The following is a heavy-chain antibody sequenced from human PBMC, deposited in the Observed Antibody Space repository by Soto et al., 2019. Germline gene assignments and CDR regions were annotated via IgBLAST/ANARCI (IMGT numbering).Heavy chain of an antibody. CDR1: GFTFSSYG. CDR3: AKVATYYFDY. Sequence: GGSLRLSCAASGFTFSSYGMHWVRQAPGKGLEWVAVISYDGSNKYYADSVKGRFTISRDNSKNTLYLQMNSLRAEDTAVYYCAKVATYYFDYWGQGTLVTVSS. J-gene: IGHJ4*02. CDR2: ISYDGSNK. V-gene: IGHV3-30*18.